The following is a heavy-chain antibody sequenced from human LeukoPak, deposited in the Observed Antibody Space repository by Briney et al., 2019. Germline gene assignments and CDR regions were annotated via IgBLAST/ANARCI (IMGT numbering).Heavy chain of an antibody. Sequence: GRSLRLSCEASGFTFSIFPMHWVRQAPGKGLEWVALISSGSEKYYADSVKGRFTISRDNSKNMLYLQMNSLRADDTAVYYCARDLELSAVYYFDSWGQGTXVIVSS. J-gene: IGHJ4*02. CDR3: ARDLELSAVYYFDS. V-gene: IGHV3-30*04. CDR2: ISSGSEK. CDR1: GFTFSIFP. D-gene: IGHD3-3*01.